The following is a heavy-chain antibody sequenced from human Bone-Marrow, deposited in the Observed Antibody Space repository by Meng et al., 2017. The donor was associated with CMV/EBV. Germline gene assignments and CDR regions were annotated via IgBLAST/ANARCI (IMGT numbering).Heavy chain of an antibody. CDR3: ANSEVIVVVPAARFDP. D-gene: IGHD2-2*01. V-gene: IGHV3-23*01. Sequence: SGLALRRYAISWVRKAPGKGREWVTAISGRGGRTYYADAVKGRFTISRDNSKTTLYPQMNSLRAEDTAVYYCANSEVIVVVPAARFDPWGQGPWSPSPQ. CDR1: GLALRRYA. J-gene: IGHJ5*02. CDR2: ISGRGGRT.